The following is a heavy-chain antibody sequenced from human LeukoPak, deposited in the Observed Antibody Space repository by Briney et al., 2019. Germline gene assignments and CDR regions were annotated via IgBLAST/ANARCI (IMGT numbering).Heavy chain of an antibody. D-gene: IGHD5-12*01. CDR3: ATHSPEWRYSGYYNYYYMDV. V-gene: IGHV3-23*01. J-gene: IGHJ6*03. Sequence: GGSLRLSCAASGFTFSSYGMSWVRQAPGKGLEWVSAISGSGGSTYYADSVKGRFTISRDNSKNALYLQMNSLRAEDTAVYFCATHSPEWRYSGYYNYYYMDVWGNGTTVTVSS. CDR2: ISGSGGST. CDR1: GFTFSSYG.